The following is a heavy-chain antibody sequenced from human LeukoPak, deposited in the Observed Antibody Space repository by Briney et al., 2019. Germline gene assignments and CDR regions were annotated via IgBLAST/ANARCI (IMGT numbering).Heavy chain of an antibody. D-gene: IGHD1-26*01. CDR3: ARHNGGGVGSYVAPGPPDYFDY. CDR2: IYYSGST. V-gene: IGHV4-30-4*01. J-gene: IGHJ4*02. Sequence: PSQTLSLTCTVSGGSISSGDYYWSWIRQPPGKGLEWIGYIYYSGSTYYNPSLRSRVTISLDTSKKQLSLKLSSVTAADTAVYYCARHNGGGVGSYVAPGPPDYFDYWGQGNLVTVST. CDR1: GGSISSGDYY.